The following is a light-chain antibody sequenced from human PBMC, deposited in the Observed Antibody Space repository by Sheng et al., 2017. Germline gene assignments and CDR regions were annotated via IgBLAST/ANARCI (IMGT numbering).Light chain of an antibody. V-gene: IGLV1-47*01. Sequence: QSVLTQPPSASGTPGQRVTISCSGSSSNVGSNYVYWYQQLPGTAPKLLIYRNNQRPSGVPDRFSGSKSGTSASLAISGLRSEDEADYYCAAWDDSLSCLVFGGGTKLTVL. CDR1: SSNVGSNY. J-gene: IGLJ2*01. CDR3: AAWDDSLSCLV. CDR2: RNN.